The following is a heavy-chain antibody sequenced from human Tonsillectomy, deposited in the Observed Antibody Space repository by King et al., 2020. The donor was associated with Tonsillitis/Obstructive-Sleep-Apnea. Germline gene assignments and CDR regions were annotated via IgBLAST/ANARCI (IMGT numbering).Heavy chain of an antibody. D-gene: IGHD3-3*01. CDR2: IYWDDDK. V-gene: IGHV2-5*02. J-gene: IGHJ3*02. Sequence: TLKESGPTLVKPTQTLTLTCTFSGFSLSTGGVGVGWIRQPPGKALEWLALIYWDDDKHYRPSLKSRLTITKDTSKNQVVLTMTNMDPVDTATYYCARGNYDSDAFEIWGQGTMVTVSS. CDR1: GFSLSTGGVG. CDR3: ARGNYDSDAFEI.